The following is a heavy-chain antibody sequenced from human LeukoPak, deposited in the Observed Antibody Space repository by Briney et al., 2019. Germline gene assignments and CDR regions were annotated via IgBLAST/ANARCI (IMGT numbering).Heavy chain of an antibody. CDR3: AREGSGSYYSWLDP. CDR2: SLYDGETK. Sequence: PGGSLRLSCAASGFTFSDYSMHWVRQAPGKGLEWVAVSLYDGETKFYPDSVKGRFTVSRDTSKNTLYLQMNSLRLEDTAVYYCAREGSGSYYSWLDPWGQGTVVAVSS. V-gene: IGHV3-30*04. J-gene: IGHJ5*02. CDR1: GFTFSDYS. D-gene: IGHD3-10*01.